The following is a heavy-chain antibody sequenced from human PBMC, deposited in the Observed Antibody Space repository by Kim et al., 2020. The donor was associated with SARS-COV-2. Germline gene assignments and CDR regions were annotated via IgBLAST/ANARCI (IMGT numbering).Heavy chain of an antibody. Sequence: SLKSRVTRSVDTSKNQFSLKLSSVTAADTAVYYCATEERADRVLLASMSYWGQGTLVTVSS. D-gene: IGHD5-12*01. J-gene: IGHJ4*02. CDR3: ATEERADRVLLASMSY. V-gene: IGHV4-39*07.